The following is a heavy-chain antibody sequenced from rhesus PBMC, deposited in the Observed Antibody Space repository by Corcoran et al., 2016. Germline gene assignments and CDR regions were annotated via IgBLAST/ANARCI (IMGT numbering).Heavy chain of an antibody. Sequence: QVTLKESGPALVKPTQTLTLTCTFSGFSLSTSGMGVGWIRQPSRKSLGGLAHIYWNDDKYYSTSLKSRLTISKDTSKNQVVLTMTNMDPVDTATYYCARRYCTSTTCYDGYYFDYWGQGVLVTVSS. CDR2: IYWNDDK. D-gene: IGHD2-2*01. CDR1: GFSLSTSGMG. CDR3: ARRYCTSTTCYDGYYFDY. V-gene: IGHV2-1*01. J-gene: IGHJ4*01.